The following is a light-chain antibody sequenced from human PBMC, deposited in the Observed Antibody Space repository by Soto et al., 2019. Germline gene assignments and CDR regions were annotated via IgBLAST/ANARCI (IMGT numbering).Light chain of an antibody. CDR2: DVS. CDR3: SSYTSSSTLV. J-gene: IGLJ2*01. V-gene: IGLV2-14*01. Sequence: QSVLTQPASVSGSPGQSITISCTGTSSDVGDYNYVSWYQQHPGKAPKLMIYDVSNRPSGVSNRFSGYKSGNTASLTVSGLQAEDEADYYCSSYTSSSTLVFGGGTKLTVL. CDR1: SSDVGDYNY.